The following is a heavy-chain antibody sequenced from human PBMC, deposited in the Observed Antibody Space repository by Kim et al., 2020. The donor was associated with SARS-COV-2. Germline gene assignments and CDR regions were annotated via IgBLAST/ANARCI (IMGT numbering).Heavy chain of an antibody. J-gene: IGHJ6*02. Sequence: LKSRVTISVDTSKNQFSLKRSAVTAADTAVYYCASPSVAGTDYYYYGMDVWGQGTTVTVSS. V-gene: IGHV4-39*01. CDR3: ASPSVAGTDYYYYGMDV. D-gene: IGHD6-19*01.